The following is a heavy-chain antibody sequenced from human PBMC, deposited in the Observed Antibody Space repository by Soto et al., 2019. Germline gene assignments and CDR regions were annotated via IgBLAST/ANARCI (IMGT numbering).Heavy chain of an antibody. CDR2: IDPSDSYT. CDR3: ARLPGYCTNGVCYYYYGMDV. Sequence: GESLKISCKGSGYSFTSYWISWVRQMPGKGLEWMGRIDPSDSYTNYSPSFQGHVTISADKSISTAYLQWSSLKASDTAMYYCARLPGYCTNGVCYYYYGMDVWGQGPTVTVSS. CDR1: GYSFTSYW. J-gene: IGHJ6*02. D-gene: IGHD2-8*01. V-gene: IGHV5-10-1*01.